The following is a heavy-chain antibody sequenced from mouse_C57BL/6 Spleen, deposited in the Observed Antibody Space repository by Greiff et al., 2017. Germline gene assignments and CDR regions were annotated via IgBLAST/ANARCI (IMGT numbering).Heavy chain of an antibody. Sequence: QVQLQQSGAELAKPGASVKLSCKASGYTFTSYWMHWVKQRPGQGLEWIGYINPSSGYTKYNQKFKDKATLTADKSSSTAYMQLSSLTYEDSAVYYCAIYDDSSGGAMDYWGQGTSVTVSS. CDR2: INPSSGYT. J-gene: IGHJ4*01. D-gene: IGHD1-1*01. V-gene: IGHV1-7*01. CDR1: GYTFTSYW. CDR3: AIYDDSSGGAMDY.